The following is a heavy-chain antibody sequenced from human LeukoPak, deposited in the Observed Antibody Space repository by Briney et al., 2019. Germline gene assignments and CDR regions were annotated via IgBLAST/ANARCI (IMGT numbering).Heavy chain of an antibody. Sequence: SQTLSLTCAISGGSLSSNRPAWNWIRHSPSRGLEGLGRTFYRYKWYNDYAVYVKSRITINPDTSKNQFSLQLNSVTPEDTAVYYCARGKGLRVAFDIWGQGTMVTVSS. CDR3: ARGKGLRVAFDI. CDR2: TFYRYKWYN. D-gene: IGHD5-12*01. J-gene: IGHJ3*02. V-gene: IGHV6-1*01. CDR1: GGSLSSNRPA.